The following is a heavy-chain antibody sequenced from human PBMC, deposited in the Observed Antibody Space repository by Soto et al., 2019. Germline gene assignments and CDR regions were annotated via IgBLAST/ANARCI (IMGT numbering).Heavy chain of an antibody. CDR3: ARDPGAARGVDP. D-gene: IGHD3-10*01. CDR2: MNTYNGGT. Sequence: QVQLVQSGAEVKKPGASVKVSCKASGYVFTIYGISWVRQAPGQGLEWMGWMNTYNGGTNYAPTVQGRVTMTEDTSTSTVYMDPRSLRSDDTAVYYCARDPGAARGVDPWGQGTLVTVSS. J-gene: IGHJ5*02. CDR1: GYVFTIYG. V-gene: IGHV1-18*01.